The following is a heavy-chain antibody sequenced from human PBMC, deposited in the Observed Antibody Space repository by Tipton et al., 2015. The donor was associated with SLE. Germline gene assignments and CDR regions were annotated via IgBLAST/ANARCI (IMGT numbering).Heavy chain of an antibody. CDR2: IYYSGST. V-gene: IGHV4-59*07. J-gene: IGHJ4*02. Sequence: TLSLTCTVSGGSISNYYWSWIRQPPGKGLEWIGYIYYSGSTTYNPSPKSRVTISVDTSKNQFSLKLSSVTAADTAVYYCARRIGDRFDYWGQGTLITVSS. CDR1: GGSISNYY. CDR3: ARRIGDRFDY. D-gene: IGHD3-16*01.